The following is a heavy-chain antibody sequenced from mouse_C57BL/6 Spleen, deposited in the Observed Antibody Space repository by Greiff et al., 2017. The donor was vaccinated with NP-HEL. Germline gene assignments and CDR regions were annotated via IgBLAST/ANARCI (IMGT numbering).Heavy chain of an antibody. CDR1: GFTFSDYG. CDR2: ISSGSSTI. V-gene: IGHV5-17*01. Sequence: EVKLMESGGGLVKPGGSLKLSCAASGFTFSDYGMHWVRQAPEKGLEWVAYISSGSSTIYYADTVKGRFTISRDNAKNTLFLQMTSLRSEDPAMYYCARPITTVVPYAMDYWGQGTSVTVSS. J-gene: IGHJ4*01. D-gene: IGHD1-1*01. CDR3: ARPITTVVPYAMDY.